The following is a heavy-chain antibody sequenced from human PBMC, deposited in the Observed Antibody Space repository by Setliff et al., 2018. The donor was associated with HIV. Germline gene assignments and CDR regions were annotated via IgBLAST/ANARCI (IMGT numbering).Heavy chain of an antibody. J-gene: IGHJ6*03. V-gene: IGHV1-18*01. CDR3: ARDSLPYSSGPLHYYYYMDV. CDR1: GYTFTSYG. D-gene: IGHD6-19*01. Sequence: ASVKVSCKASGYTFTSYGISWVRQAPGQGLEWMGWISAYNGNTDYAQKPQGRVTMTTDTSTSTAYMELRSRRSDDTAVYYCARDSLPYSSGPLHYYYYMDVWGKGTTVTVSS. CDR2: ISAYNGNT.